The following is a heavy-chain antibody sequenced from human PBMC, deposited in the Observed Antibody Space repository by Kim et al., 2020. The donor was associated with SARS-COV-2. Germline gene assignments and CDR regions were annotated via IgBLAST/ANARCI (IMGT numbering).Heavy chain of an antibody. CDR3: TSATMVRGVITPGY. V-gene: IGHV4-59*08. CDR1: CGSISSYY. Sequence: SETLSLTCTVSCGSISSYYCSWIRQPSTKGLESIGYIYYSGSTHYNPSLKSRVTISVDTAKNQFSLKLSSVTGADTAVYYCTSATMVRGVITPGYWGPGTVGTFSS. CDR2: IYYSGST. D-gene: IGHD3-10*01. J-gene: IGHJ4*02.